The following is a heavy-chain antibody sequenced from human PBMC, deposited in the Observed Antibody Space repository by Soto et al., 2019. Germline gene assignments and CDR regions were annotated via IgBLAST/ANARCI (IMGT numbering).Heavy chain of an antibody. D-gene: IGHD3-22*01. Sequence: SETLSLTCSVSCGSISSNIYYWGWIRQPPGKCLEWMATFHYIGIXXYSPSLKXXVTISGDTSNXRFSLXLSSVTSADTXVYYCARQHYYDSGGYYTWNWGQGTLVX. CDR3: ARQHYYDSGGYYTWN. CDR1: CGSISSNIYY. CDR2: FHYIGIX. J-gene: IGHJ4*02. V-gene: IGHV4-39*01.